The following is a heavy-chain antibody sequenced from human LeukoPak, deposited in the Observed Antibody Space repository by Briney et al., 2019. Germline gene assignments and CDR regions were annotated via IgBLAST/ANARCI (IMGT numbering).Heavy chain of an antibody. Sequence: TSSETLSLTCAVYGGSFSGYYWSWIRQPPGKGLEWIGEINHSGSTNYNPSLKSRVTISVDTSKNQFSLKLSSVTAADTAVYYCARERRRYGSGSHTGPNWFDPWGQGTLVTVSS. D-gene: IGHD3-10*01. V-gene: IGHV4-34*01. J-gene: IGHJ5*02. CDR3: ARERRRYGSGSHTGPNWFDP. CDR2: INHSGST. CDR1: GGSFSGYY.